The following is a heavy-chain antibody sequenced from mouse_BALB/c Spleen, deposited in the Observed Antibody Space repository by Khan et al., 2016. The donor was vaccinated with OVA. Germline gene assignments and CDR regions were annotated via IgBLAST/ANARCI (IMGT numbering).Heavy chain of an antibody. CDR1: GFTFSSYS. CDR2: ISSGGDYT. V-gene: IGHV5-6*01. J-gene: IGHJ3*01. D-gene: IGHD4-1*01. CDR3: ASHLTGSFAY. Sequence: EVQLQESGGDLVKPGGSLKLSCAASGFTFSSYSMSWVRQTPDKRLEWVATISSGGDYTYYPDSVKGRFTISRDNAKNTLYLQMSSLTSEEPAMYYCASHLTGSFAYWGQGTLVTVSA.